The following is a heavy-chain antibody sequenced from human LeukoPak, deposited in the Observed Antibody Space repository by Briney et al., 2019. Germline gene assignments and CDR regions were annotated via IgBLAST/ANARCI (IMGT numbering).Heavy chain of an antibody. J-gene: IGHJ4*02. CDR2: FDPEDGET. CDR3: ATARYCSGGSCYLEGLDY. Sequence: GASVKVSCKVSGYTLTELSMHWVRQAPGKRLEWMGGFDPEDGETIYAQKFQGRVTMTEDTSADTAYMELSSLRSEDTAVYYCATARYCSGGSCYLEGLDYWGQGTLVTVSS. D-gene: IGHD2-15*01. V-gene: IGHV1-24*01. CDR1: GYTLTELS.